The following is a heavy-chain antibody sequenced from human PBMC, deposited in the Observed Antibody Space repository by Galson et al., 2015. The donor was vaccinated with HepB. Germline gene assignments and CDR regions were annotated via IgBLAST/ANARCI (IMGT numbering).Heavy chain of an antibody. J-gene: IGHJ3*02. CDR3: TRVSHEAAFDI. CDR2: MNTDSGNT. Sequence: SCKASGYTFTYYDISWVRQATGQGLEWMGWMNTDSGNTGYAHKFQGRVTMTRNTSISTAYMELSSLRSEDTAVYYCTRVSHEAAFDIWGQGTMVTVSS. CDR1: GYTFTYYD. V-gene: IGHV1-8*01.